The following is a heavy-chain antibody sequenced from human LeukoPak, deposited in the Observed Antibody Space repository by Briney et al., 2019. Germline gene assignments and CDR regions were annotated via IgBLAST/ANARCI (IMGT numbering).Heavy chain of an antibody. CDR2: INPNSGGT. CDR3: ARGTVDSSGYYYLEYFQH. Sequence: VKVSCKASGYTFTSYGFSWVRQAPGQGLEWMGWINPNSGGTNYTQKFQGRVAMTRDTSISTAYMELSRLRSDDTAVYYCARGTVDSSGYYYLEYFQHWGQGTLVTVSS. CDR1: GYTFTSYG. J-gene: IGHJ1*01. V-gene: IGHV1-2*02. D-gene: IGHD3-22*01.